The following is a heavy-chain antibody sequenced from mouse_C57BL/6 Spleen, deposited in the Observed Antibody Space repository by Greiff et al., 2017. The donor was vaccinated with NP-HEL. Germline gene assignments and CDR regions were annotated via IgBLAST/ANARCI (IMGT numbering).Heavy chain of an antibody. J-gene: IGHJ2*01. D-gene: IGHD1-1*01. CDR3: ARWGYYGSSYVDY. V-gene: IGHV1-64*01. CDR1: GYTFTSYW. CDR2: IHPNSGST. Sequence: VQLQQPGAELVKPGASVKLSCKASGYTFTSYWMHWVKQRPGQGLEWIGMIHPNSGSTNYNEKFKSKATLTVDKSSSTAYMQLSSLTSEDSAVYYCARWGYYGSSYVDYWGQGTTLTVSS.